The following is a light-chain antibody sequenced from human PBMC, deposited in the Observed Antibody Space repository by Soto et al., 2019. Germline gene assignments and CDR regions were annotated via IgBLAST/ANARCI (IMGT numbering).Light chain of an antibody. V-gene: IGKV3-20*01. Sequence: VMTQSPATLSVSRGETATLSCRAPQNILRNLAWFQQIPGQAPRLLIYGASMRATGIPDRFSGSGSGTDFTLTISRLEPEDFAVYYCQQCGSSSTFGQGTRLEIK. J-gene: IGKJ5*01. CDR2: GAS. CDR3: QQCGSSST. CDR1: QNILRN.